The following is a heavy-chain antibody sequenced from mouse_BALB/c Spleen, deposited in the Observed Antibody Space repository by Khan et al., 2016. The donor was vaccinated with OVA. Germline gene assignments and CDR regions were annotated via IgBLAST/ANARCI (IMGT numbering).Heavy chain of an antibody. V-gene: IGHV9-3-1*01. Sequence: LVESGPELKKPGETVKISCKASGYTFTNYGMNWVKQAPGKALKWMGWISTYTGEPTYADDFKGRFAFSLETSASTAYLQINNLKNDDTATYFCTRPPHFSYVLVYWGQGTSVTVSS. CDR1: GYTFTNYG. CDR3: TRPPHFSYVLVY. CDR2: ISTYTGEP. J-gene: IGHJ4*01.